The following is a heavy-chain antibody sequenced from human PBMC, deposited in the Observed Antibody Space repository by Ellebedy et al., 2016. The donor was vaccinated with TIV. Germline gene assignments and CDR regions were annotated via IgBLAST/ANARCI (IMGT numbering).Heavy chain of an antibody. J-gene: IGHJ6*02. CDR1: GFTFSSYG. CDR3: ARDPGYYYGMDV. V-gene: IGHV3-33*01. Sequence: GGSLRLSCAASGFTFSSYGMHWVRQAPGKGLEWVAVIWYDGSNKDYADSVKGRFTISRDNSKNTLYLQMNSLRAEDTAVYYCARDPGYYYGMDVWGQGTTVTVSS. CDR2: IWYDGSNK.